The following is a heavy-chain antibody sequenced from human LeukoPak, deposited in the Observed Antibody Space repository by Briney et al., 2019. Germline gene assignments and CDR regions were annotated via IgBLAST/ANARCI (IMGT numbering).Heavy chain of an antibody. CDR2: FDPEDGET. D-gene: IGHD3-3*01. V-gene: IGHV1-24*01. CDR1: GYTLTELS. J-gene: IGHJ5*02. CDR3: ATMPHYDFWSGYYTYWSDP. Sequence: ASVKVSCKGSGYTLTELSMHWVRQAPGKGLEWMGGFDPEDGETIYAQKFQGRVTMTEDTSTDTAYMELSSLRSEDTAVYYCATMPHYDFWSGYYTYWSDPWGQGTLVTVSS.